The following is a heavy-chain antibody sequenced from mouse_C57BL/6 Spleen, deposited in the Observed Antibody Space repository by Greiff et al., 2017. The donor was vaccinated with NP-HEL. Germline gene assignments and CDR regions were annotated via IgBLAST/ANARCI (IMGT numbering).Heavy chain of an antibody. Sequence: EVQLVESGGDLVKPGGSLKLSCAASGFTFSSYGMSWVRQTPDKRLEWVATISSGGSYTYYPDSVKGRFTISRDNAKNTLYLQMSSLKSEDTAMYYCARQRGYDGYYYFDYWGQGTTLTVSS. D-gene: IGHD2-3*01. J-gene: IGHJ2*01. CDR1: GFTFSSYG. CDR2: ISSGGSYT. V-gene: IGHV5-6*01. CDR3: ARQRGYDGYYYFDY.